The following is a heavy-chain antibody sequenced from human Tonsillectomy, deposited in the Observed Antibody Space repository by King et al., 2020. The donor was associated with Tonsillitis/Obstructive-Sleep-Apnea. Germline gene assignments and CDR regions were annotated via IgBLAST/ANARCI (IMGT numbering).Heavy chain of an antibody. D-gene: IGHD2-8*02. Sequence: VQLVESGGGLVQPGGSLRLSCSASGFSLSTYPMHWVRQAPGKGLEYVSGISSDGGSTYHADSVKGRSTISRENSKNTLYLQMNSLRAEDTAVYYCVKDQGRYCTGGVCFSFDFWGQGTLVTVSS. CDR1: GFSLSTYP. V-gene: IGHV3-64D*06. J-gene: IGHJ4*02. CDR2: ISSDGGST. CDR3: VKDQGRYCTGGVCFSFDF.